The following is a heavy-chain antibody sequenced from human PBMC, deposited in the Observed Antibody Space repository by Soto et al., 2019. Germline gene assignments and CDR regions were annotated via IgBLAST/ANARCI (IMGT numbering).Heavy chain of an antibody. CDR2: INPNSGGT. CDR3: ARVVGSSSWHRGFDY. V-gene: IGHV1-2*02. J-gene: IGHJ4*02. CDR1: GYTVTGYY. D-gene: IGHD6-13*01. Sequence: ASVKVSCKASGYTVTGYYMHWVRQAPGQGLEWMGWINPNSGGTNYAQKFQGRVTMTRDTSISTAYMELSRLRSDDTAVYYCARVVGSSSWHRGFDYWGQGTLVTVSS.